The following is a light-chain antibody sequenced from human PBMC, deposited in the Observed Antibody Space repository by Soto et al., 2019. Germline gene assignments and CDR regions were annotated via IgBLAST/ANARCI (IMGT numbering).Light chain of an antibody. CDR2: GAS. J-gene: IGKJ1*01. CDR1: QSVSNNY. Sequence: VLTHSRGTLSLSPGEISTLSCRASQSVSNNYLAWYQQKPGQAPRLLIYGASNRATGIPDRFSGSGSGTDFTLTISRLEPEDFAVYYCQQYGSSGTFGQGTKVDIK. CDR3: QQYGSSGT. V-gene: IGKV3-20*01.